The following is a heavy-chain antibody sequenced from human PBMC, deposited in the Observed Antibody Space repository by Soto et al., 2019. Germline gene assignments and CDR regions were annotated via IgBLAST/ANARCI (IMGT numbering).Heavy chain of an antibody. D-gene: IGHD3-22*01. J-gene: IGHJ4*02. CDR2: ISYSGST. V-gene: IGHV4-31*03. CDR1: GDSISNGGYY. Sequence: QVHLQESGPGLVKPSQTLSLTCTVSGDSISNGGYYWSWIRQHPGKGLAWIGYISYSGSTYYNPSLKSRXXIXVXXSKNQFSLKLSSVTAADTAVYYCARGGIGVVVLDFWGQGTLVTVSS. CDR3: ARGGIGVVVLDF.